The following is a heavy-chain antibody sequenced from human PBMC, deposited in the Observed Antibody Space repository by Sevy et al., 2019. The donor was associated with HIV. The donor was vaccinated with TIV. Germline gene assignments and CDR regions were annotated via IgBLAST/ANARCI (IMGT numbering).Heavy chain of an antibody. Sequence: GGSLRLSCAVSGLTFTYAWMSWVRQAPGKGLEWVGRIKSKVDGGTTDYGAPVKGRFTILRDDSKNTLYLQMNSRKTEDTAVYYCATDPIIVLMVTDGMDVWGQGTTVTVSS. CDR2: IKSKVDGGTT. CDR1: GLTFTYAW. V-gene: IGHV3-15*01. D-gene: IGHD2-8*01. CDR3: ATDPIIVLMVTDGMDV. J-gene: IGHJ6*02.